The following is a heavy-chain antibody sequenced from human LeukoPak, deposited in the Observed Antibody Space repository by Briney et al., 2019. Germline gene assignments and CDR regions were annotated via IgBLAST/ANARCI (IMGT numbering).Heavy chain of an antibody. CDR1: GFTFSSYA. CDR3: AKDSGYYYDSSGYYVW. J-gene: IGHJ4*02. CDR2: ISYDGSNK. V-gene: IGHV3-30*04. D-gene: IGHD3-22*01. Sequence: GGSLRLSCAASGFTFSSYAMHWVRQAPGKGLEWVALISYDGSNKYFADSVKGRFTISRDNSKNTPYLQMNSLRAEDTAVYYCAKDSGYYYDSSGYYVWWGQGTLVTVSS.